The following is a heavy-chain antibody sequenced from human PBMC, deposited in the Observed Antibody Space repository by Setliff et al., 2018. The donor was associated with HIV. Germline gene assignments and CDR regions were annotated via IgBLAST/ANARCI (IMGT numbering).Heavy chain of an antibody. CDR1: GGSFSGYY. CDR2: INHSGST. D-gene: IGHD5-12*01. J-gene: IGHJ4*02. V-gene: IGHV4-34*01. Sequence: SETLSLTCAVYGGSFSGYYWIWIRQFPGKGLEWIGEINHSGSTNYNPSLRSRVTISVDTTKNQFSLKLSSVTAADTAVYYCARQGDGYNLYHVYYFDYWGQGTLVTVSS. CDR3: ARQGDGYNLYHVYYFDY.